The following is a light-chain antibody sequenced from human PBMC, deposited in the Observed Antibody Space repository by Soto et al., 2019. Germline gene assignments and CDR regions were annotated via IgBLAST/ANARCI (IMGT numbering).Light chain of an antibody. Sequence: QSVLTQPASVSGSPGQSITISCTGTSSDVGGYNYVSWYQQHPGKAPKLIIYDVSDRPSGVSNRFSGSKSGNTASLTISGLQDEDEADYYCSSSTSSSTYVFGTGTKLTVL. V-gene: IGLV2-14*01. CDR3: SSSTSSSTYV. CDR1: SSDVGGYNY. J-gene: IGLJ1*01. CDR2: DVS.